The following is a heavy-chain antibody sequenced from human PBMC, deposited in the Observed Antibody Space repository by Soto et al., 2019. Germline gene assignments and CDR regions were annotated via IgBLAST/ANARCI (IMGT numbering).Heavy chain of an antibody. Sequence: LRLSCAASGFTFSSYSMNWVRQAPGKGLEWVSSISSSSSYIYYADSVKGRFTISRDNAKNSLYLQMNSLRAEDTAVYYCARDSGFLELFPPYYYGMDVWGQGTTVTVSS. J-gene: IGHJ6*02. CDR2: ISSSSSYI. V-gene: IGHV3-21*01. CDR1: GFTFSSYS. CDR3: ARDSGFLELFPPYYYGMDV. D-gene: IGHD3-3*01.